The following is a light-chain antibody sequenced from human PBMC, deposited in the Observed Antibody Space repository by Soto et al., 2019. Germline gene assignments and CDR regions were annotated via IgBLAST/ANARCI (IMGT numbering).Light chain of an antibody. Sequence: EIVLTQSPGTLSLSPGERATLSCRASQSVSTSYLAWYQQKPGQAPRLLIYGASSRATGIPDRFSGSGSGTDFTLPISGLEPEDFAVYYCQQYGSSPPWTFGQGTKVEMK. CDR1: QSVSTSY. J-gene: IGKJ1*01. V-gene: IGKV3-20*01. CDR2: GAS. CDR3: QQYGSSPPWT.